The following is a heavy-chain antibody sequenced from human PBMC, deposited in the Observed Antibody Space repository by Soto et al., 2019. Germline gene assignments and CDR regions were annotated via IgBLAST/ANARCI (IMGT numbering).Heavy chain of an antibody. CDR2: IWYDGSNK. J-gene: IGHJ4*02. Sequence: QVQLVESGGGVVQPGRSLRLSCAASGFTFSSYGMHWVRQAPGKGLEWVAVIWYDGSNKCYADSVKGRFTISRDKSKNTLYLQMNSLRAEDTAVYYCARDGYCSGGSCYSVPVFDYWGQGTLVTVSS. V-gene: IGHV3-33*01. CDR1: GFTFSSYG. CDR3: ARDGYCSGGSCYSVPVFDY. D-gene: IGHD2-15*01.